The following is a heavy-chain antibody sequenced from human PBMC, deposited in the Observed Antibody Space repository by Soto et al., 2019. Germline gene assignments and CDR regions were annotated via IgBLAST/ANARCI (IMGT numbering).Heavy chain of an antibody. CDR3: ASGRSWYYYDSSGYPGVG. J-gene: IGHJ4*02. V-gene: IGHV1-69*13. CDR2: IIPIFGTA. CDR1: GGTFSSYA. Sequence: SVRVSCKASGGTFSSYAISWVRQAPGQGLEWMGGIIPIFGTANYAQKFQGRVTITADESTSTAYMELSSLRSEDTAVYYCASGRSWYYYDSSGYPGVGWGQGTLVTVSS. D-gene: IGHD3-22*01.